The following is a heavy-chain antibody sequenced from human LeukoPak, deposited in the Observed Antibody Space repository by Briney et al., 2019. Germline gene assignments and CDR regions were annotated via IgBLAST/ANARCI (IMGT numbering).Heavy chain of an antibody. CDR1: GYTFTGYY. CDR2: INPKSGGT. Sequence: GSVKVSCKASGYTFTGYYMHWVRQAPGQGLEWMGWINPKSGGTNYAQKFQGRVTMTRDTSISTAYMELSRLRSDDTAVYYCASDGSGSYYAFDIWGQGTMVTVSS. D-gene: IGHD3-10*01. V-gene: IGHV1-2*02. CDR3: ASDGSGSYYAFDI. J-gene: IGHJ3*02.